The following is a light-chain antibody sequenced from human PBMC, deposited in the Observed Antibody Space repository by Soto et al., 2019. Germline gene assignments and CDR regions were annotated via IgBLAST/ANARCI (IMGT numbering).Light chain of an antibody. Sequence: DIVMTQSPDSLAVSLGERATINCKSSQSVLYSSNNKNYLAWYQQKPGQPPKLLIYWASTRESGVPDRFSGSGSGTDFTLTISSLQAEDLAVYYCQQYYSTPPTFGQGTKVDI. V-gene: IGKV4-1*01. J-gene: IGKJ1*01. CDR2: WAS. CDR1: QSVLYSSNNKNY. CDR3: QQYYSTPPT.